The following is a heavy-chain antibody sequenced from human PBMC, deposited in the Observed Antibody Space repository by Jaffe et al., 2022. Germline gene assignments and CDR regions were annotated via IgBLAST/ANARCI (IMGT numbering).Heavy chain of an antibody. D-gene: IGHD6-19*01. J-gene: IGHJ6*03. Sequence: EVQLVESGGGLVKPGGSLRLSCAASGFTFSSYSMNWVRQAPGKGLEWVSSISSSSSYIYYADSVKGRFTISRDNAKNSLYLQMNSLRAEDTAVYYCARGRAPQWLVRGAHYYMDVWGKGTTVTVSS. CDR3: ARGRAPQWLVRGAHYYMDV. V-gene: IGHV3-21*01. CDR2: ISSSSSYI. CDR1: GFTFSSYS.